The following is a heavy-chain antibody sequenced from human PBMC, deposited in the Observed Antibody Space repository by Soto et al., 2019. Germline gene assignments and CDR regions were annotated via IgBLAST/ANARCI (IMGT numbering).Heavy chain of an antibody. D-gene: IGHD1-26*01. J-gene: IGHJ3*02. CDR2: IYPGDSDT. CDR3: ARRMTWGSGSYSEYI. V-gene: IGHV5-51*01. Sequence: GESLKISCKGSGYSFTSYWIGWVRQMPGKGLEWMGIIYPGDSDTRYRPSFQCQVTNSADKSISTAYLQWSSLKASDTAMYYCARRMTWGSGSYSEYIWGQGTMVTVSS. CDR1: GYSFTSYW.